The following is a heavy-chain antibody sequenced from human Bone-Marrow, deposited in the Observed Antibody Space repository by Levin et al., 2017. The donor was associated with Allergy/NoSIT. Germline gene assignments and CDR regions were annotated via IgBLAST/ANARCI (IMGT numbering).Heavy chain of an antibody. CDR2: VWYDGSNK. D-gene: IGHD1-14*01. V-gene: IGHV3-33*01. CDR3: ARDREPSRLDY. J-gene: IGHJ4*02. CDR1: GFPFSNYG. Sequence: GGSLRLSCATSGFPFSNYGIHWVRQAPGKGLEWVSFVWYDGSNKYYADSVKGRFTISRDKSKRTGYLQMNSLRAEDTAVYYCARDREPSRLDYWGQGTLVTVSP.